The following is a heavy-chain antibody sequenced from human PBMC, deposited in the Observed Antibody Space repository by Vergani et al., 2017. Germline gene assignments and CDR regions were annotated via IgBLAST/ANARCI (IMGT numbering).Heavy chain of an antibody. V-gene: IGHV3-48*04. CDR3: ARDGATMVRGVITVSDY. CDR1: GFTFSSYS. J-gene: IGHJ4*02. D-gene: IGHD3-10*01. Sequence: EVQLVESGGGLVQPGGSLRLSCAASGFTFSSYSMNWVRQAPGKGLEWVSYISSSSSTIYYADSVKGRFTISRDNAKNSLYLQMNSLRAEDTAVYYCARDGATMVRGVITVSDYWGQATLVTVSS. CDR2: ISSSSSTI.